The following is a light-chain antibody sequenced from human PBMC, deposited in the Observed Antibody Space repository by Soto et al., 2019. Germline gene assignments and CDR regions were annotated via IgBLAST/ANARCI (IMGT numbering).Light chain of an antibody. CDR2: GNS. V-gene: IGLV1-40*01. CDR3: QSYDSSLSGWV. CDR1: SSNIGAGYD. Sequence: QAVVTKPPSVSGAPGQRVTISCTGSSSNIGAGYDVHWYQQLPGTAPKLLIYGNSNRPSGVPDRFSGSKSGTSASLAITGLQAEDEADYYCQSYDSSLSGWVFGGGTKVTVL. J-gene: IGLJ3*02.